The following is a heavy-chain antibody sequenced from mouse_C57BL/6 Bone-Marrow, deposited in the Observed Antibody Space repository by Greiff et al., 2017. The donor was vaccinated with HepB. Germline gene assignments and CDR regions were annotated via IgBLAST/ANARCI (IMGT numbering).Heavy chain of an antibody. D-gene: IGHD6-1*01. J-gene: IGHJ1*03. V-gene: IGHV1-26*01. Sequence: VQLQQSGPELVKPGASVKISCKASGYTFTDYYMNWVKQSHGKSLEWIGDINPNNGGTSYNQKFKGKATLTVDKSSSTAYMELRSLTSEDSAVYYCAKEDSPLRYFDVWGTGTTVTVSS. CDR3: AKEDSPLRYFDV. CDR1: GYTFTDYY. CDR2: INPNNGGT.